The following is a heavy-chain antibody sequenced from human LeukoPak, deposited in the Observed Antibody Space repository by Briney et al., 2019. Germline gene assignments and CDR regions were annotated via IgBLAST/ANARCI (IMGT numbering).Heavy chain of an antibody. V-gene: IGHV1-2*02. Sequence: ASVKVSCKASGYTFTGYYMHWVRQAPGQGLEWMGWINPNSGGTNYAQKFQGKVTMTRDTSISTAYMELSRLRSDDTAVYYCALLDGSAETETFDYWGQGTLVTVSS. J-gene: IGHJ4*02. CDR1: GYTFTGYY. D-gene: IGHD1-14*01. CDR3: ALLDGSAETETFDY. CDR2: INPNSGGT.